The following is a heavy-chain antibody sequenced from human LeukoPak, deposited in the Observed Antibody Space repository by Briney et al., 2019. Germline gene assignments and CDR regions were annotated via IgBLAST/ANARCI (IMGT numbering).Heavy chain of an antibody. CDR2: ISAYNGNT. D-gene: IGHD3-10*01. CDR1: GYTFTSYG. CDR3: ARGGFRYGSGSFN. Sequence: ASVKVSCKASGYTFTSYGISWVRQAPGQGLEWMGWISAYNGNTNYAQKLQGRVTMTRNTSISTAYMELNSLTSEDTAVYYCARGGFRYGSGSFNWGQGTLVTVSS. J-gene: IGHJ4*02. V-gene: IGHV1-18*01.